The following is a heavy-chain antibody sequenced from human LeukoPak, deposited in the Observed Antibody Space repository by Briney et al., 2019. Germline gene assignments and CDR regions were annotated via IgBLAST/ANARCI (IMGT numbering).Heavy chain of an antibody. CDR3: AGETRGAVGSY. J-gene: IGHJ4*02. Sequence: GGSLRLSCAASVSTLSTYWMSWVRQTPGKGPEWVASLKQNGGDKYYVDSVKGRFTISRDNAENSLYLQMNSLRAEDTAVYYCAGETRGAVGSYWGQGTLVTVSS. CDR2: LKQNGGDK. D-gene: IGHD6-19*01. CDR1: VSTLSTYW. V-gene: IGHV3-7*05.